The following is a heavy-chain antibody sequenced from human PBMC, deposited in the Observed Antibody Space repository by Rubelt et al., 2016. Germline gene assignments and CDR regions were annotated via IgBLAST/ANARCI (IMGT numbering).Heavy chain of an antibody. Sequence: GYTFTGYYMHWVRQAPGQGLEWMGWINPNSGGTNYAQKFQGRVTMTRDTSISTAYMELSRLRSEDTAAYYCASYVVPAAKRYYYYYGMDVWGQGTTVTVSS. CDR3: ASYVVPAAKRYYYYYGMDV. J-gene: IGHJ6*02. V-gene: IGHV1-2*02. CDR1: GYTFTGYY. D-gene: IGHD2-2*01. CDR2: INPNSGGT.